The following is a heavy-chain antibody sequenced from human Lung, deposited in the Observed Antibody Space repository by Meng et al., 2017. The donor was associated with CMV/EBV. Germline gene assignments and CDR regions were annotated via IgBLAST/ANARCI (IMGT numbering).Heavy chain of an antibody. J-gene: IGHJ5*02. Sequence: QVQLQQWGAGLVKPSETLSLTCTVSGGSISSYYWSWIRQPPGKGLEWIGYIYYSGSTNYNPSLKSRVTISVDTSKNQFSLKLSSVTAADTAVYYCARVHYVVSWFDPWGQGTLVTVSS. V-gene: IGHV4-59*01. D-gene: IGHD2-2*01. CDR2: IYYSGST. CDR3: ARVHYVVSWFDP. CDR1: GGSISSYY.